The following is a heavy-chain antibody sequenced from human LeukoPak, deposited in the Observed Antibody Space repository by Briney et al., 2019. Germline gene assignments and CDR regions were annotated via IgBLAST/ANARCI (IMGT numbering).Heavy chain of an antibody. Sequence: TGGSLRLSCTAARFTFSNYWMSWVRQAPGKGLEWVANIKEDGSEKYYVDSVKGRFTISRDNAKNSLYLQMNSLRAEDTAVYYCARGYGVAGLFDPWGQGTLVTVSS. CDR1: RFTFSNYW. D-gene: IGHD6-19*01. CDR2: IKEDGSEK. V-gene: IGHV3-7*01. CDR3: ARGYGVAGLFDP. J-gene: IGHJ5*02.